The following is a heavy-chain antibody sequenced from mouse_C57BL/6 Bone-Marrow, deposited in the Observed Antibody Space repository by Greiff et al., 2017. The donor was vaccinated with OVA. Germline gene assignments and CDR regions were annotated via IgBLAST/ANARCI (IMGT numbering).Heavy chain of an antibody. Sequence: VQLQQSGPELVKPGASVKIPCKASGYTFTDYNMDWVKQSHGKSLEWIGDINPNNGGTIYNQKFKGKATLTVDKSSSTAYMELRSLTSEDTAFYYCARAAYYSNPYYFDYWGQGTTLTVSS. CDR3: ARAAYYSNPYYFDY. D-gene: IGHD2-5*01. CDR1: GYTFTDYN. J-gene: IGHJ2*01. V-gene: IGHV1-18*01. CDR2: INPNNGGT.